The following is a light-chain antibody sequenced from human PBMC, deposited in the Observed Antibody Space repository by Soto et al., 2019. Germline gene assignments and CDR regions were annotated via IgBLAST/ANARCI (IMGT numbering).Light chain of an antibody. J-gene: IGKJ5*01. CDR2: DAS. Sequence: PGERATLSCRASQSFSSYLAWYQQKPGQAPRLHIYDASKWATGIPARFSGRGSGTDFTLTISSLEPEDFAVYYCQQRSNWPPVITFGQGTRLEIK. V-gene: IGKV3-11*01. CDR1: QSFSSY. CDR3: QQRSNWPPVIT.